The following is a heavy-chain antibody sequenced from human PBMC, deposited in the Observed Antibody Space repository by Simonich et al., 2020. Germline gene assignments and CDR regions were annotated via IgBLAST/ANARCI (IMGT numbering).Heavy chain of an antibody. CDR2: INPNSGGT. D-gene: IGHD7-27*01. CDR3: ARGTRWTGDDAFDI. Sequence: QVQLVQSGAEVKKPGASVKVSCKASGYTLTCYYMHWVRQAPGQGLEEMGGINPNSGGTNNAQKFQGRDTMTRETSISTAYMELSRLRSDDTAVYYCARGTRWTGDDAFDIWGQGTMVTVSS. J-gene: IGHJ3*02. CDR1: GYTLTCYY. V-gene: IGHV1-2*02.